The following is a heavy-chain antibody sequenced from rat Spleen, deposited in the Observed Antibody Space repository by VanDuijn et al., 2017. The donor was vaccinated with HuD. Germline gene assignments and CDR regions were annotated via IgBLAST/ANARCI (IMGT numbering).Heavy chain of an antibody. J-gene: IGHJ2*01. CDR1: GFSLTSNG. V-gene: IGHV2-1*01. Sequence: QVQVKESGPGLVQPSQTLSLTCTVSGFSLTSNGVSWVRQTPGKGLEWMGVIWTGGSTAYNSLLKSRLSITRDISKSQVFLKMDSLRSADTATYYCARHGYNSYFDYWGQGVMVTVSS. CDR2: IWTGGST. CDR3: ARHGYNSYFDY. D-gene: IGHD1-9*01.